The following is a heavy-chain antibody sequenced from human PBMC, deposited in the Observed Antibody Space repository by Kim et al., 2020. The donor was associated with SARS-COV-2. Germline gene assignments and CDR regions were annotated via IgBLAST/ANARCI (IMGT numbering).Heavy chain of an antibody. V-gene: IGHV3-11*05. CDR3: ARVGYDYVWGSYRDYYYYYGMDV. CDR1: GFTFSDYY. Sequence: GGSLRLSCAASGFTFSDYYMSWIRQAPGKGREWVSYISSSSSYTNYADSVKGRFTISRDNAKNSLYLQMNSLRAEDTAVYYCARVGYDYVWGSYRDYYYYYGMDVWGQGTTVTVSS. J-gene: IGHJ6*02. CDR2: ISSSSSYT. D-gene: IGHD3-16*02.